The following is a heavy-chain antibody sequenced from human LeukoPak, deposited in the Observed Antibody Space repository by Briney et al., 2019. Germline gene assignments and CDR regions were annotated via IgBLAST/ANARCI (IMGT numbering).Heavy chain of an antibody. Sequence: GASVKVSCKASGYTFTGYYMHWVRQAPGQGLEWMGWINPNSGGTNYAHKFQGRVTMTRDTSISTAYMELSSLRSEDTAVYYCARGKRYCSSTSCYNSAYYYYYMDVWGKGTTVTISS. J-gene: IGHJ6*03. V-gene: IGHV1-2*07. CDR2: INPNSGGT. CDR3: ARGKRYCSSTSCYNSAYYYYYMDV. D-gene: IGHD2-2*02. CDR1: GYTFTGYY.